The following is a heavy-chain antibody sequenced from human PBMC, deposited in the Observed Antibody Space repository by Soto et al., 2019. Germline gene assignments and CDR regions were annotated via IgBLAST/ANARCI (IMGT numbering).Heavy chain of an antibody. J-gene: IGHJ4*02. CDR2: IYPGDSDT. CDR3: ARQAPKYYDFWSGHYDY. V-gene: IGHV5-51*01. D-gene: IGHD3-3*01. CDR1: GYSFTSYW. Sequence: SGESLKISCKGSGYSFTSYWIGWVRQMPGKVLEWMGIIYPGDSDTRYSPSFQGQVTISADKSISTAYLQWSSLKASDTAMYYCARQAPKYYDFWSGHYDYWGQGXLVTVYS.